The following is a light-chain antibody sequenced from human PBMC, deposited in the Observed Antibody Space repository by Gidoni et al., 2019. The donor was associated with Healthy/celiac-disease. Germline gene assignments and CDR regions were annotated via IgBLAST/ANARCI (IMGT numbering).Light chain of an antibody. CDR3: AAWDDSLNGYV. V-gene: IGLV1-44*01. CDR1: SSNIVSNT. Sequence: QSVLTPPPSASGTPGQRVTISCSGSSSNIVSNTVNWYQQLPGTAPKLLIYSTNQRPSGVPDRFSGSKSGTSASLAISGLQSEDEADYYCAAWDDSLNGYVFGTGTKVTVL. CDR2: STN. J-gene: IGLJ1*01.